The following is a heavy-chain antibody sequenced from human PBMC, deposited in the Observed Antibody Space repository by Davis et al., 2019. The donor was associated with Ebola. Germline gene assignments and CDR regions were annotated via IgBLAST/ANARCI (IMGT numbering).Heavy chain of an antibody. CDR3: ARLLYYYGMDV. CDR2: FFYSGST. V-gene: IGHV4-59*08. CDR1: GGYINIYY. Sequence: MPSETLSLTCTVSGGYINIYYWSWIRQTPGKGLEWVGSFFYSGSTNYNPSLESRVSISVDTSKNQFSLKLSSVTAADTAVYYCARLLYYYGMDVWGQGTTVTVSS. J-gene: IGHJ6*02.